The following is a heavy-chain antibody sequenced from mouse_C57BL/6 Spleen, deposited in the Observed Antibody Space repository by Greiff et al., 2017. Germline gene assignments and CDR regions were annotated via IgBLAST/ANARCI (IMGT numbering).Heavy chain of an antibody. Sequence: DVKLVESGGGLVQPGGSLSLSCAASGFTFTDYYMSWVRQPPGKALEWLGFIRNKANGYTTEYSASVKGRFTISRDNSQSILYLQMNALRAEDSATYYCARYNYGSSLDYWGQGTTLTVSS. CDR2: IRNKANGYTT. CDR3: ARYNYGSSLDY. CDR1: GFTFTDYY. D-gene: IGHD1-1*01. J-gene: IGHJ2*01. V-gene: IGHV7-3*01.